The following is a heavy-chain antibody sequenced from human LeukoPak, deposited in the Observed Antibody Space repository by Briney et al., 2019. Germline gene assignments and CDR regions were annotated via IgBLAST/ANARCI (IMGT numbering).Heavy chain of an antibody. J-gene: IGHJ4*02. Sequence: SETLSLTCTVSGGSISSYGYYWSWIRQPPGKGLEWIGSIYYSGSTYYNPSLKSRVTISVDTSKNQFSLKVSSVTAADTAVYYCARLQDSGSPPSDYWRQGTLVTVSS. V-gene: IGHV4-39*01. D-gene: IGHD3-10*01. CDR3: ARLQDSGSPPSDY. CDR1: GGSISSYGYY. CDR2: IYYSGST.